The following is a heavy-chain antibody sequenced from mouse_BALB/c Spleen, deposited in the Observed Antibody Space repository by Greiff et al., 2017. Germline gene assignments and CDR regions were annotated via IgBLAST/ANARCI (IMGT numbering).Heavy chain of an antibody. Sequence: EVMLVESGGGLVQPGGSLKLSCAASGFTFSSYTMSWVRQTPEKRLEWVAYISNGGGSTYYPDTVTGRFTISRDNAKNTLYLQMSSLKSEDTAMYYCARHGVDGFAYWGQGTLVTVSA. CDR2: ISNGGGST. CDR1: GFTFSSYT. CDR3: ARHGVDGFAY. V-gene: IGHV5-12-2*01. J-gene: IGHJ3*01.